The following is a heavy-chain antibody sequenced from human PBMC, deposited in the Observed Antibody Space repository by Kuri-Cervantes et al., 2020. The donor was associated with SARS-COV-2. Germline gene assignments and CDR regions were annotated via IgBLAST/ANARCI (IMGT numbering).Heavy chain of an antibody. CDR1: GFTFSNAW. D-gene: IGHD6-13*01. V-gene: IGHV3-15*01. CDR3: TTDRGIASRPLFDY. CDR2: LKSRSDGGAR. Sequence: GGSPRLSCAASGFTFSNAWMSWVRQAPGKGLEWVGRLKSRSDGGARDYAEPVKGRFVISRDDATSTMYLQVNSLIIEDTGIYYCTTDRGIASRPLFDYWGQGTLVTVSS. J-gene: IGHJ4*02.